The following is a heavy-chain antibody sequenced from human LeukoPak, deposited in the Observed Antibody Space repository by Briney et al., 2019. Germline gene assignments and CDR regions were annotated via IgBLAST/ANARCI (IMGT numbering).Heavy chain of an antibody. CDR1: GFTFTSSA. CDR3: ARGPDIVVGDSYYMDV. V-gene: IGHV1-58*02. D-gene: IGHD2-2*01. Sequence: SVKVSCKASGFTFTSSAMQWVRQARGQRLEWIGWIVVGSGNTNYAQKFQERVTITRDMSTSTAYMELSSLRSEDTAVYYCARGPDIVVGDSYYMDVWGKGTTVTVSS. CDR2: IVVGSGNT. J-gene: IGHJ6*03.